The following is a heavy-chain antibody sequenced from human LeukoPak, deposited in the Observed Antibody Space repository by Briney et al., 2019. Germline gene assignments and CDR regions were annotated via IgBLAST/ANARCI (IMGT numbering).Heavy chain of an antibody. Sequence: SVKVSCKASGGTFSSYAISWVRQAPGQGLEWMGRIIPILGIANYAQKFQGRVTITADKSTSTAYMELSSLRSEDTAVYYCASTEIGNSEGRFDYWGQGTLVTVSS. J-gene: IGHJ4*02. CDR2: IIPILGIA. V-gene: IGHV1-69*04. CDR3: ASTEIGNSEGRFDY. D-gene: IGHD3-16*01. CDR1: GGTFSSYA.